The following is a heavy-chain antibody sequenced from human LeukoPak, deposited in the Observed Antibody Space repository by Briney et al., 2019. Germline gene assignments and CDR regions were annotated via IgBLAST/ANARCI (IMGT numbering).Heavy chain of an antibody. CDR3: ARETNPRRHYSSGWYDY. J-gene: IGHJ4*02. D-gene: IGHD6-19*01. CDR1: GFTVSSDY. V-gene: IGHV3-53*01. CDR2: VYSGDST. Sequence: PRGSLRLSCAASGFTVSSDYMSWVRQAPGKGLEWVSVVYSGDSTYYADSVKGRFTISSDNSKNTLYLQMNSLRAEDTAVYYCARETNPRRHYSSGWYDYWGQGTLVTVSS.